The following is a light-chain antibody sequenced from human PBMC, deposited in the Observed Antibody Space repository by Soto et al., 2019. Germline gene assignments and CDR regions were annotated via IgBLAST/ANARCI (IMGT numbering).Light chain of an antibody. CDR1: QGISRR. CDR3: QQANSFPIT. V-gene: IGKV1-12*01. CDR2: ATS. J-gene: IGKJ5*01. Sequence: DIQMTQSPSSVSAPVGDRVTITCRASQGISRRLAWYQQKPGKAPKFLIYATSSFQSGVPSRFSGSGSGTDFTLTISSLQPEDFATYYCQQANSFPITFGQGTRLEIK.